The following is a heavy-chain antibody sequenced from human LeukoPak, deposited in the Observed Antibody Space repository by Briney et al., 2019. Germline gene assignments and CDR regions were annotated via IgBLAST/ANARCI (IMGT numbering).Heavy chain of an antibody. V-gene: IGHV3-48*02. D-gene: IGHD3-10*01. CDR3: ARYGSGTSYITNYFDY. Sequence: GGSLRLSCAASGFTFSSDSMNWVRQAPGKGLEWVSYISSDSRTIYYADSVKGRFTKSRDNDKNSVYLEMQSLRDEGTAVYYCARYGSGTSYITNYFDYWGQGTLVTVSS. CDR2: ISSDSRTI. J-gene: IGHJ4*02. CDR1: GFTFSSDS.